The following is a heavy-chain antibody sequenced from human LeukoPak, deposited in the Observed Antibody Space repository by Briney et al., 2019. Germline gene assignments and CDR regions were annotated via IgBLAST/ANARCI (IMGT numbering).Heavy chain of an antibody. J-gene: IGHJ4*02. CDR3: AREGEMIAVAGNLLFDY. CDR1: GGTFSSYA. Sequence: GASVKVSCKASGGTFSSYAISWVRQAPGQGLEWMGAIIPIFGTANYAQKFQGRVTITADESTSTAYMELSSLRSEDTAVYYCAREGEMIAVAGNLLFDYWGQGTLVTVSS. V-gene: IGHV1-69*13. CDR2: IIPIFGTA. D-gene: IGHD6-19*01.